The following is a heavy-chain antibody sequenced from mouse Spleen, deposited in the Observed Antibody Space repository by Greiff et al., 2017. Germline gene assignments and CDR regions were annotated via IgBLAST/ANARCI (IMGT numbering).Heavy chain of an antibody. D-gene: IGHD1-1*01. CDR2: INPNNGGT. CDR1: GYTFTDYY. CDR3: ARPYYYNGSYDY. V-gene: IGHV1-26*01. J-gene: IGHJ2*01. Sequence: VQLQQSGPELVKPGASVKISCKASGYTFTDYYMNWVKQSHGKSLEWIGDINPNNGGTSYKQKFKGKATLTVDKSSSTAYMELRSLTSEDSAVYCCARPYYYNGSYDYWGQGTTLTVSS.